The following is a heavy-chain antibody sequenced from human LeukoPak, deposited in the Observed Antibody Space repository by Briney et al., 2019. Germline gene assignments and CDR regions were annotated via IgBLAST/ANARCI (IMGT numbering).Heavy chain of an antibody. CDR2: INHSGST. V-gene: IGHV4-34*01. D-gene: IGHD3-3*01. CDR1: GGPFSGYY. CDR3: ARHEIDYDFWSGPTTFIY. Sequence: PSETLSLTCAVYGGPFSGYYWSWIRQPPGKGLEWIGEINHSGSTNYNPSLKSRVTISVDTSKNQFSLKLSSVTAADTAVYYCARHEIDYDFWSGPTTFIYWGQGTLVTVSS. J-gene: IGHJ4*02.